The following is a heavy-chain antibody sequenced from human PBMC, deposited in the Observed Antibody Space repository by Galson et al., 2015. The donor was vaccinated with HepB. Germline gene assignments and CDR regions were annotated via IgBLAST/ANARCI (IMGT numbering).Heavy chain of an antibody. D-gene: IGHD4-17*01. V-gene: IGHV3-53*04. CDR2: IYSGGST. CDR3: AGDYGDYSDAFDI. CDR1: GFTVSSNY. J-gene: IGHJ3*02. Sequence: SLRLSCAASGFTVSSNYMSWVRQAPGKGLEWVSVIYSGGSTYYADSVKGRFTISRHNSKNTLYLQMNSLRAEDTAVYYCAGDYGDYSDAFDIWGQGTMVTVSS.